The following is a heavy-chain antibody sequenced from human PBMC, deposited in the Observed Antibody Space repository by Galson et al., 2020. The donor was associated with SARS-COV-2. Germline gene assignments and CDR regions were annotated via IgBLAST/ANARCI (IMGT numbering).Heavy chain of an antibody. CDR2: ISYDGRNT. CDR3: AKAGYCGDDSYFSSFLDV. V-gene: IGHV3-30*18. J-gene: IGHJ6*04. Sequence: GESLKISCAASGFTFRDFGIHWVRQAPGKGLEWVAVISYDGRNTYYADSVKGRFTISRVKSKKEVYLEMDSLRAEDTAVYYCAKAGYCGDDSYFSSFLDVWGKGTTVTVSS. D-gene: IGHD2-21*01. CDR1: GFTFRDFG.